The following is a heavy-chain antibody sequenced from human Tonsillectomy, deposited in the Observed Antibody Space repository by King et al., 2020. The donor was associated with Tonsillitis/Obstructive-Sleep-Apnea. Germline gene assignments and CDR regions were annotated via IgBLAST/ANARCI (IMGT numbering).Heavy chain of an antibody. CDR1: GGSITSKTDY. CDR3: VRRLVEVAGFTNWFEP. CDR2: LSYGKTA. D-gene: IGHD2-15*01. J-gene: IGHJ5*02. V-gene: IGHV4-39*01. Sequence: LQLQESGPGLVKTLETLSLTCTVSGGSITSKTDYWGWIRQAPGTGLEWIGSLSYGKTASYNPSLGSRVTISLHTSENQFSLNLTSVTAADTAVYFCVRRLVEVAGFTNWFEPWGQGTLVTISS.